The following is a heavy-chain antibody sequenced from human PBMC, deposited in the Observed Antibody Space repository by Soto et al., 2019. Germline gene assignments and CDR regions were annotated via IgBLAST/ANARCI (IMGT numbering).Heavy chain of an antibody. CDR1: GFTFINYG. J-gene: IGHJ4*02. V-gene: IGHV1-18*01. CDR3: ARVPSYLPGDY. CDR2: ISAYNGDT. Sequence: QVQLVQSGAEVREPGASVTVSCKASGFTFINYGFTWVRQAPGQGLEWMGWISAYNGDTKIAETLQGRLTLSTDETTNTPYMELRGLMSYDAAIYYCARVPSYLPGDYWGQGTLVTVSS. D-gene: IGHD3-10*01.